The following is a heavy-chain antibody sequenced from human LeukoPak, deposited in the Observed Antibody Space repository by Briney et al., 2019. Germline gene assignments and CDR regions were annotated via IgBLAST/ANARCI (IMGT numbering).Heavy chain of an antibody. Sequence: SKTLSLTCTVSGGSISCGDYYWSWIRQPPGKGLEWIGYIYYSGSTYYNPSLKSRVTISVDTSKNQFSLKLNSVTAADTAVYYCARGGDYGDLRYFDYWGQGTLVTVSS. D-gene: IGHD4-17*01. CDR1: GGSISCGDYY. CDR2: IYYSGST. CDR3: ARGGDYGDLRYFDY. V-gene: IGHV4-30-4*01. J-gene: IGHJ4*02.